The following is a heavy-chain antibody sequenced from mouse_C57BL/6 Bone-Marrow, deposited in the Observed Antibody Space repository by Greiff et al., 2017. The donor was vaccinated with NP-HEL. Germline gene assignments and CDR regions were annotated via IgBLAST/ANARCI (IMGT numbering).Heavy chain of an antibody. CDR2: INPNYGTT. CDR3: ARKEATAGYFDV. J-gene: IGHJ1*03. D-gene: IGHD6-1*01. CDR1: GYSFTGYN. Sequence: EVQLQQSGPELVKPGASVKISCKASGYSFTGYNMTWVKQSNGKSLEWIGVINPNYGTTSYNQKFKGKATLTVDQSSSTAYMQLNSLTSEDSAVYYCARKEATAGYFDVWGKGTTVTVSS. V-gene: IGHV1-39*01.